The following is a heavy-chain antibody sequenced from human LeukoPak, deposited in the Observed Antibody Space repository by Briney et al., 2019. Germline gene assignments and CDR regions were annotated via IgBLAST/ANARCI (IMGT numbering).Heavy chain of an antibody. CDR1: GGSISSYY. CDR3: ARFRGYSYALDY. D-gene: IGHD5-18*01. CDR2: IYYSGST. Sequence: SETLSLTCTVSGGSISSYYWSWIRRPPGKGLEWIGYIYYSGSTNYNPSLKSRVTISVDTSKNQFSLNLSSVTAADTAVYYCARFRGYSYALDYWGQGTLVTVSS. V-gene: IGHV4-59*01. J-gene: IGHJ4*02.